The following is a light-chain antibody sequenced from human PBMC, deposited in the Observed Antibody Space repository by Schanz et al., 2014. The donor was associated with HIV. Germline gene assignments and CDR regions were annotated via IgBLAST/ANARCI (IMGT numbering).Light chain of an antibody. CDR2: EVS. J-gene: IGLJ3*02. Sequence: QSALTQPASVSGSPGQSITISCTGSSSDVGGYNYVSWYQQHPGRAPKLLIYEVSKRPSGVSSRFSGSKSGSTASLTISGLQAEDEAVYYCCSYAGSYTWVFGGGTKLTVL. CDR1: SSDVGGYNY. CDR3: CSYAGSYTWV. V-gene: IGLV2-14*01.